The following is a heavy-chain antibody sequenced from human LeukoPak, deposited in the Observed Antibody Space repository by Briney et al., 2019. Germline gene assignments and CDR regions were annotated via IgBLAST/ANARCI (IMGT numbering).Heavy chain of an antibody. J-gene: IGHJ4*02. V-gene: IGHV1-2*02. Sequence: GASLKVSCKPSGYTFTGYYLHWGRQAPGQGLEWMGWINHNRGPTIYAEKFQGRVTMTRDTSIDTAYMAMRSLRSDDTAVYYCARDRVGSGWPRRWYFEFWGPRNRFTVSS. CDR3: ARDRVGSGWPRRWYFEF. CDR1: GYTFTGYY. D-gene: IGHD6-19*01. CDR2: INHNRGPT.